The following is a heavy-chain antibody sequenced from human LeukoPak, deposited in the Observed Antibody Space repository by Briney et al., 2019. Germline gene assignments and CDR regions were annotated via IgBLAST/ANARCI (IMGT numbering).Heavy chain of an antibody. Sequence: GGSLRLSRAASGFSLRNHGMNWVRQAPGKGLEWVAVVSHDGSAKFYADSVKGRFTISRDNPNNILYLQMNSLRPEDTAVYYCVKLAAPGAIWYFDLWGRGTLVTVSS. V-gene: IGHV3-30*18. J-gene: IGHJ2*01. CDR1: GFSLRNHG. D-gene: IGHD3-10*01. CDR2: VSHDGSAK. CDR3: VKLAAPGAIWYFDL.